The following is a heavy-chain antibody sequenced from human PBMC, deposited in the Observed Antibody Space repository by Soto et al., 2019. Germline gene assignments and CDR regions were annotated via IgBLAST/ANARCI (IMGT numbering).Heavy chain of an antibody. Sequence: XSVKVSCKASGYPFTSYDVNWVRQATGQGLEWMGWMNPNSGNTGYAQKFQCRVTMTRNTSISTAYMELSSLRSEDTAVYYCARVGIAAAGTYYYGMDVWGQGTTVTVSS. CDR2: MNPNSGNT. J-gene: IGHJ6*02. CDR1: GYPFTSYD. D-gene: IGHD6-13*01. V-gene: IGHV1-8*01. CDR3: ARVGIAAAGTYYYGMDV.